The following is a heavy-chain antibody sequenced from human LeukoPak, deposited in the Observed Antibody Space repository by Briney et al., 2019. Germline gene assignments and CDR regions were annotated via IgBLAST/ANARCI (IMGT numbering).Heavy chain of an antibody. V-gene: IGHV1-18*01. CDR1: GYTFTSYG. Sequence: ASVKVSCKASGYTFTSYGISWVRQAPGQGLEWMGWISAYNGNTNYAQKLQGRVTMTRDTSISTAYMELSRLRSDDTAVYYCARDDSGYDYFYGMDVWGQGTTVTVSS. CDR3: ARDDSGYDYFYGMDV. J-gene: IGHJ6*02. CDR2: ISAYNGNT. D-gene: IGHD5-12*01.